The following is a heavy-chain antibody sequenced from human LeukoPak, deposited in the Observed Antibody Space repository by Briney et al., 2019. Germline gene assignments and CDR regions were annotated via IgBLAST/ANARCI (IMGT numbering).Heavy chain of an antibody. J-gene: IGHJ4*02. CDR1: GFTFSSYE. D-gene: IGHD4-17*01. Sequence: PGGSLRLSCAASGFTFSSYEMSWVRQAPGKGLEWVSYISSGGTTIYYADSVKGRFTISRDNARNSLYPQMNSLRAEDTAVYYCARDRSTVTTWVDYWGQGTLVTVSS. CDR2: ISSGGTTI. CDR3: ARDRSTVTTWVDY. V-gene: IGHV3-48*03.